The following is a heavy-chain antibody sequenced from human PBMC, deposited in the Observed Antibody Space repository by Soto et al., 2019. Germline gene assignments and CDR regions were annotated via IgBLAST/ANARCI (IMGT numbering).Heavy chain of an antibody. J-gene: IGHJ5*02. Sequence: QVQLVESGGGVVQPGRSLRLSCAASGFTFSSYAMHWVRQAPGKGLEWVAVISYDGSNKYYADSVKGRFTISRDNSKNTLYLQMNSLRSEDTAVYYCASGRYFDWLPQGWFDPWGQGTLVTVSS. CDR2: ISYDGSNK. CDR1: GFTFSSYA. D-gene: IGHD3-9*01. V-gene: IGHV3-30-3*01. CDR3: ASGRYFDWLPQGWFDP.